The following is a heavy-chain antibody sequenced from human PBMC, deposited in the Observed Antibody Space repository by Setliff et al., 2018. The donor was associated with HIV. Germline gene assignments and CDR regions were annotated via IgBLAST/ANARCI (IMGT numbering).Heavy chain of an antibody. CDR2: ISPDNGNT. D-gene: IGHD1-26*01. CDR3: AGDQLLLRGTYADY. CDR1: GYTFTDYF. V-gene: IGHV1-2*02. J-gene: IGHJ4*02. Sequence: ASVKVSCKSSGYTFTDYFIHWVRQAPGQGLEWMGWISPDNGNTRISQRFRGSVTMTRDRSINTAYMELSNLTSQDTGIYFCAGDQLLLRGTYADYWGQGTLVTVSS.